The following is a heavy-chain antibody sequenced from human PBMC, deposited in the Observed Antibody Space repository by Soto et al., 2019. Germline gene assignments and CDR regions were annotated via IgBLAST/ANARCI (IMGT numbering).Heavy chain of an antibody. CDR3: AVYNWNFQVWFDP. V-gene: IGHV1-2*02. D-gene: IGHD1-7*01. Sequence: GASVKVSCKASGHTFTGYYMHWVRQAPGQGLEWMGWINPDSGGTNYAQKFQGRVTMTRDTSISTAYMELSRLRSDDTAVYYCAVYNWNFQVWFDPWGQGTLVTVSS. J-gene: IGHJ5*02. CDR1: GHTFTGYY. CDR2: INPDSGGT.